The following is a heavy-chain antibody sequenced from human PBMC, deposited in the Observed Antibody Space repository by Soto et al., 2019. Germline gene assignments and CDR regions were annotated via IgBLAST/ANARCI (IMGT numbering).Heavy chain of an antibody. V-gene: IGHV3-30*18. D-gene: IGHD2-21*02. CDR2: VSYAGSNK. J-gene: IGHJ6*02. CDR1: GFRFSNYG. Sequence: QVQLVESGGGVVQPGRSLRLSCAGSGFRFSNYGMHWIRQAPGKGLEWVATVSYAGSNKYYAESVRGRFTISRDSXKXXVDLQMDSLRGEDAAVYFCAKDVSSLPDHYFGLDVWGQGTTVSVSS. CDR3: AKDVSSLPDHYFGLDV.